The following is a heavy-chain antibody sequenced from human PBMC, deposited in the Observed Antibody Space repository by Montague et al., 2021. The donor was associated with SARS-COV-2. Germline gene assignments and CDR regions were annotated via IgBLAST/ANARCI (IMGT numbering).Heavy chain of an antibody. Sequence: SETLSLTCTVSGGSISSSSYYWGWIRQPPGKGLEWIGSIYSSGSTYYXSSLKSRVTISVDTSKNQFSLKLSSVTAADTAVYYCARREDYYGSRRGAFDIWGQGTMVTVSS. CDR2: IYSSGST. CDR3: ARREDYYGSRRGAFDI. CDR1: GGSISSSSYY. J-gene: IGHJ3*02. D-gene: IGHD3-22*01. V-gene: IGHV4-39*01.